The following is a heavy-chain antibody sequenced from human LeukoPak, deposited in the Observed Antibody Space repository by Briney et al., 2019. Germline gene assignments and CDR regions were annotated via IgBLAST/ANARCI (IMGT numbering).Heavy chain of an antibody. J-gene: IGHJ1*01. D-gene: IGHD6-13*01. CDR3: AKAHDSVAAAGNKY. Sequence: GGSLRLSCAASDSGFTFSSYAMSWVRQAPGKGLEWVSGISGSGGGTYYADSVKGRFTISRDNSKNTLYLQMNSLRAEDTAVYYCAKAHDSVAAAGNKYWGQGTLVTVSS. V-gene: IGHV3-23*01. CDR2: ISGSGGGT. CDR1: DSGFTFSSYA.